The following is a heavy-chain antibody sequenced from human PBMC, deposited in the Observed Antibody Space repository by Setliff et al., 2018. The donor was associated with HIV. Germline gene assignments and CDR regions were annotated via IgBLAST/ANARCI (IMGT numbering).Heavy chain of an antibody. V-gene: IGHV1-3*01. J-gene: IGHJ6*02. CDR1: GYTFTSYA. CDR2: INAGNGNT. D-gene: IGHD3-16*01. Sequence: ASVKVSCKASGYTFTSYAMHWVRQAPGQRLEWMGWINAGNGNTKYSQKFQGRVTITRDTSASTAYMELSSLRSEDTAVYYCARTREAVMYYYYGMDVWGQGTTVTVS. CDR3: ARTREAVMYYYYGMDV.